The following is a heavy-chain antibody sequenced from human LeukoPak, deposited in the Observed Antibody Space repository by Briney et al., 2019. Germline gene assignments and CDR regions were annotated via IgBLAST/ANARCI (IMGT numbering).Heavy chain of an antibody. CDR3: ARYPLSYSGNWHYYFDY. CDR1: GYTFTGYY. CDR2: INPNSGAT. Sequence: ASVKVSCKASGYTFTGYYMHWVRQAPGQGLEWMGWINPNSGATNYAQKFQGRVTMTRDTSFSTAYMELSRLRSDDTAVYYCARYPLSYSGNWHYYFDYWGQGTLVTVSS. D-gene: IGHD6-13*01. J-gene: IGHJ4*02. V-gene: IGHV1-2*02.